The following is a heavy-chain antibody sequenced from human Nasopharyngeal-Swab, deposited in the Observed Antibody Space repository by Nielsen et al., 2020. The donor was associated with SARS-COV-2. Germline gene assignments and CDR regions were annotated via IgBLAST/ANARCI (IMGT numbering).Heavy chain of an antibody. Sequence: GGSLRLSCAASGFTFSSYGMHWVRQAPGKGLEWVAVISYDGSNKHYADSVKGRFTISRDNSKNTLYLQMNSLRAEDTAVYYCASLRFRGFRELGDYWGQGTLVTVSS. CDR2: ISYDGSNK. CDR1: GFTFSSYG. J-gene: IGHJ4*02. D-gene: IGHD7-27*01. CDR3: ASLRFRGFRELGDY. V-gene: IGHV3-30*03.